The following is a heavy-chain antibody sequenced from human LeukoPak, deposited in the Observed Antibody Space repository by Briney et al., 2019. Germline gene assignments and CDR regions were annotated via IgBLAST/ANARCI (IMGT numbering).Heavy chain of an antibody. CDR1: GFIVSGNY. V-gene: IGHV3-66*01. CDR3: ARVGLLVRGRDSLPRFYLDL. Sequence: GRSLRLSCAASGFIVSGNYMTWVRQAPGKGLEWVSVLYPGGGTYYKDSVKGRFTISGDNSDGKLYLQMNSLSAEDTAVYFCARVGLLVRGRDSLPRFYLDLWGQGTLVTVSS. D-gene: IGHD3-10*01. J-gene: IGHJ4*02. CDR2: LYPGGGT.